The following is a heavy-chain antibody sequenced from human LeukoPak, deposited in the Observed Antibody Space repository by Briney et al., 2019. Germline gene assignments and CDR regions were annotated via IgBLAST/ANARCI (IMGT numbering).Heavy chain of an antibody. V-gene: IGHV3-30*18. D-gene: IGHD6-13*01. CDR2: ILYDGSKT. CDR3: AKAPMEDTWYIHFDY. Sequence: GGSLRLSCAASGFTFRSYGMHWVRQAPGKGLEWVAVILYDGSKTYYADSVKGRFTISRDNSKNTLYLQINSLRAEDTAIYYCAKAPMEDTWYIHFDYWGQGTLVTVSS. CDR1: GFTFRSYG. J-gene: IGHJ4*02.